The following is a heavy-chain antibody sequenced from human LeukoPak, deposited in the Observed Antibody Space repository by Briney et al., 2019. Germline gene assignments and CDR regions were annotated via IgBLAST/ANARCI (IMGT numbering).Heavy chain of an antibody. CDR3: AKEAYDYVWGSYRYTPYGMDV. Sequence: GGSLRLSCAASGLTFSSYAMSWVRQAPGKGLEWVSAISGSGGSTYYADSVKGRVTISRDNSKNTLYLQMSSLGAEDTAVYYCAKEAYDYVWGSYRYTPYGMDVWGQGTTVTVSS. D-gene: IGHD3-16*02. CDR2: ISGSGGST. J-gene: IGHJ6*02. CDR1: GLTFSSYA. V-gene: IGHV3-23*01.